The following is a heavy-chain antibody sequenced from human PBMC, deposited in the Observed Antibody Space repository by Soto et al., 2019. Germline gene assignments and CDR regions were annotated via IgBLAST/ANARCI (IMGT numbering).Heavy chain of an antibody. Sequence: GGSLRLSCAVSGFTLSDHYIDWVRQAPGKGLEWVGRSRDKAQGYSTTYAASVKGRFTTSRDESKNSVYLQMNSLRAEDTAVYYCAKVLRYFDWLPLDYWGQGTLVTVSS. D-gene: IGHD3-9*01. CDR2: SRDKAQGYST. CDR1: GFTLSDHY. CDR3: AKVLRYFDWLPLDY. J-gene: IGHJ4*02. V-gene: IGHV3-72*01.